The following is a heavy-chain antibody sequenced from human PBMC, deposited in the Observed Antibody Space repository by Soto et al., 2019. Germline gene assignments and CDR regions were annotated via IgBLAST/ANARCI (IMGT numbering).Heavy chain of an antibody. CDR2: IYYSGST. V-gene: IGHV4-30-4*01. J-gene: IGHJ5*02. CDR3: ARARRGSWFDP. CDR1: GGSISSGDYY. D-gene: IGHD1-26*01. Sequence: TLSLTCTVSGGSISSGDYYWSWIRQPPGKGLEWIGYIYYSGSTYYNPSLKSRVTISVDTSKNQSSLKLSSVTAADTAVYYCARARRGSWFDPWGQGTLVTVSS.